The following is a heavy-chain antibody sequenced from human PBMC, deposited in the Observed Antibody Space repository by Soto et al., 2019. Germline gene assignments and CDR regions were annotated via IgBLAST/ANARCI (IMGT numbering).Heavy chain of an antibody. Sequence: EVQLVESGGGLVQPGGSLRLSCAASGFTFSSYWMHWVRQAPGKGLVWVSRIKSEGGSISYADSVRGRFTISRDNAKNALYLQMNRLRAEDTAVYYCARDPTGGRPDTWGQGTMVTVSS. V-gene: IGHV3-74*01. CDR1: GFTFSSYW. J-gene: IGHJ3*02. CDR3: ARDPTGGRPDT. D-gene: IGHD3-10*01. CDR2: IKSEGGSI.